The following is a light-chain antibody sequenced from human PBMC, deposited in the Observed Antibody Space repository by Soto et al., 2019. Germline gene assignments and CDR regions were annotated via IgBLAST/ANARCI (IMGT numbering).Light chain of an antibody. CDR1: HGISSW. V-gene: IGKV1D-12*01. J-gene: IGKJ4*01. Sequence: DIQMTQSPSSVSASVGDRVTVTCRASHGISSWLAWYQQISGKAPKLLIYAASSLQSGVPSRFSGSGSETDFTLTITSLQPEDSATYYCQQANRLPLTFGGGTKVEIK. CDR2: AAS. CDR3: QQANRLPLT.